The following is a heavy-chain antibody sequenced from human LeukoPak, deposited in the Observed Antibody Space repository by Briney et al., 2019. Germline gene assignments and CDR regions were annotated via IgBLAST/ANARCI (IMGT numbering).Heavy chain of an antibody. CDR1: GLTFSSFA. J-gene: IGHJ4*02. Sequence: GGSLRLSCAASGLTFSSFAMSWVRQPPGKGLEWVSGISGSGVSTYYADSVKGRFTISRGNSKNTLFLQVNSLRAEDTAVYFCAKDLNNSPYWGQGALVTVSS. CDR2: ISGSGVST. CDR3: AKDLNNSPY. V-gene: IGHV3-23*01. D-gene: IGHD2-21*01.